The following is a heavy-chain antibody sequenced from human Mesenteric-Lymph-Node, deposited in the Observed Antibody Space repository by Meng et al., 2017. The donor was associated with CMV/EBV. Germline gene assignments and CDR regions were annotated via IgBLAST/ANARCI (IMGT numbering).Heavy chain of an antibody. CDR1: GFMFSGYS. D-gene: IGHD1-7*01. CDR3: ARDNRRITGTTYYYYYYGMDV. V-gene: IGHV3-21*06. Sequence: GESLKISCAASGFMFSGYSMNWVRQAPGKGLEWLSSISSSSSKYIYHADSVRGRFTISRDNAKNLLYLQMNSLRAEDTAVYYCARDNRRITGTTYYYYYYGMDVWGQGTTVTVSS. CDR2: ISSSSSKYI. J-gene: IGHJ6*02.